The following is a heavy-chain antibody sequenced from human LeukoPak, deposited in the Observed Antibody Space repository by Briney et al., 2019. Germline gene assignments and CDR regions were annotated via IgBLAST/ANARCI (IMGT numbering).Heavy chain of an antibody. CDR1: GGSFSGYY. CDR3: ARAIPGYSSGWYISRLFFDY. V-gene: IGHV4-34*01. CDR2: INHSGST. Sequence: PSETLSLTCAVYGGSFSGYYWSWIRQPPGKGLEWIGEINHSGSTNYNPSLKSRVTISVDTSKNQFSLKLSSVTAADTAVYYCARAIPGYSSGWYISRLFFDYWGQGTLVTVSS. D-gene: IGHD6-19*01. J-gene: IGHJ4*02.